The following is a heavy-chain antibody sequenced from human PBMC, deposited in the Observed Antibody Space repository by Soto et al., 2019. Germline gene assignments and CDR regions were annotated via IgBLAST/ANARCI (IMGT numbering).Heavy chain of an antibody. CDR2: INAGNGNT. CDR3: ARGGYSYGNGGDY. D-gene: IGHD5-18*01. V-gene: IGHV1-3*01. J-gene: IGHJ4*02. CDR1: GYTFTSYA. Sequence: QVQLVQSGAEVKKPGASVKVSCKASGYTFTSYAMHWVRQAPGQRLEWMGWINAGNGNTKYSQKSQGRVTITRDTSASTAYMELSSLRSEDTAVYYCARGGYSYGNGGDYWGQGTLVTVSS.